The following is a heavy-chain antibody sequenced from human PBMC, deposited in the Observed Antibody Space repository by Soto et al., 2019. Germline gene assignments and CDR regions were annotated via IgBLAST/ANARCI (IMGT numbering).Heavy chain of an antibody. D-gene: IGHD6-19*01. CDR1: GFTFSDHY. CDR2: IRNKGGYIT. CDR3: ASPQRVSSVWSYH. J-gene: IGHJ5*02. Sequence: VGALILSCGASGFTFSDHYMDGVRQAPGKGLEWVARIRNKGGYITEYAASVQGRFTVSRDDSKNSVYLQMNSLKTEDTALYYCASPQRVSSVWSYHWGQGTLVTVSS. V-gene: IGHV3-72*01.